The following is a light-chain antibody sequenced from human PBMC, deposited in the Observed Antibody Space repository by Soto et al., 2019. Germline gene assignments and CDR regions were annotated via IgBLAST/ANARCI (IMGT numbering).Light chain of an antibody. CDR2: KAS. Sequence: DIPMTQSPSTLSASVGDRVTITCRASQSISIWLAWYQQKPGKAPKLLIYKASSLESGVPSRFNGSGSGTEFTLTISSLQPADFATYYCQQYNSYSPTFGQGTKVEIK. CDR3: QQYNSYSPT. V-gene: IGKV1-5*03. J-gene: IGKJ1*01. CDR1: QSISIW.